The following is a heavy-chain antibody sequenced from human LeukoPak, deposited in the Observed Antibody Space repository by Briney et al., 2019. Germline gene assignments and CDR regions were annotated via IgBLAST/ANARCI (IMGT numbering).Heavy chain of an antibody. CDR2: INHSGST. CDR1: GGSFSGYY. D-gene: IGHD3-3*01. J-gene: IGHJ5*02. CDR3: ARRPDFRSGYYTAQYNWFDP. V-gene: IGHV4-34*01. Sequence: SETLSLTCAVYGGSFSGYYWSWIRQPPGKGLEWIGEINHSGSTNYNPSLKSRVTISVDTSKNQFSLKLSSVTAADTAVYYCARRPDFRSGYYTAQYNWFDPWGQGTLVTVSS.